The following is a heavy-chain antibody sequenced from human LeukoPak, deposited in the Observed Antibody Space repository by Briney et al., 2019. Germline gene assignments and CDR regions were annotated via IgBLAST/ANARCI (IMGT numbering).Heavy chain of an antibody. D-gene: IGHD5-12*01. CDR2: ISSSSSYT. J-gene: IGHJ4*02. V-gene: IGHV3-21*05. Sequence: PGRSLRLSCAASGFTFSSYAMHWVRQAPGKGLEWVSYISSSSSYTNYADSVKGRFTISRDNAKNSLYLQMNSLRAEDTAVYYCASGSPDYWGQGTLVTVSS. CDR1: GFTFSSYA. CDR3: ASGSPDY.